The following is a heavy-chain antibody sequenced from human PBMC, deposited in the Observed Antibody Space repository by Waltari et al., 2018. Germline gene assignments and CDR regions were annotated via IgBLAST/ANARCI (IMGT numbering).Heavy chain of an antibody. CDR3: AKDRQGVWDY. CDR2: IPGDGGST. J-gene: IGHJ4*02. Sequence: VQVLESGGGLVQPGGSLRLSCAASGFTFSSYAMTWVRQAPGKGLEWVSAIPGDGGSTYYADSVQGRFTISRDNSKNTVYLQMNSLRAEDTAIYYCAKDRQGVWDYWGQGTLVTVSS. CDR1: GFTFSSYA. V-gene: IGHV3-23*01. D-gene: IGHD2-8*01.